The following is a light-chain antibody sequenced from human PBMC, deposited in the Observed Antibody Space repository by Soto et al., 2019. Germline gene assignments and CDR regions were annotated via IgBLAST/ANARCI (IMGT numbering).Light chain of an antibody. V-gene: IGKV1D-16*01. Sequence: DIQMTQSPCYVSASVVDGVTITSRASQGISSWLAWYQQKPGKAPKLLIYAASRLTSGVPSRFSGSGSGTEFTLTISSLQPDDFATYYCQQYNSYSETFGQGTRLEI. CDR1: QGISSW. CDR3: QQYNSYSET. CDR2: AAS. J-gene: IGKJ5*01.